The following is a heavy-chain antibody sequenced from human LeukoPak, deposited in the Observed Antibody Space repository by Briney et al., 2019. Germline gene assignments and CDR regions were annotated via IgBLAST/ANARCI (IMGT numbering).Heavy chain of an antibody. CDR3: ARTSYYGSGSYDY. V-gene: IGHV4-39*01. CDR2: IYYSGST. J-gene: IGHJ4*02. D-gene: IGHD3-10*01. Sequence: KPSETLSLTWTVSGXSIYSSSYYWGWIRQSPGKGLEWIGSIYYSGSTYYNPSLKSRVTISVDASKNQFSLKLTSVTAADTAVYYCARTSYYGSGSYDYWGQGTLVTVSS. CDR1: GXSIYSSSYY.